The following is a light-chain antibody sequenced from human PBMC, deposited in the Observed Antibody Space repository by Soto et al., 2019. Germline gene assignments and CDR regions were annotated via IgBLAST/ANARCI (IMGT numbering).Light chain of an antibody. V-gene: IGKV3-20*01. CDR1: QSVSSSY. CDR2: GAS. CDR3: DQYDSSPLT. Sequence: EIVLTQSPGTLSLSPGERATLSCRASQSVSSSYLAWYQQKPGQAPRLLIYGASSRDTGIPDRFSGSGSWTDFNLTISRLEPEDCAVYDCDQYDSSPLTFGGGTKVESK. J-gene: IGKJ4*01.